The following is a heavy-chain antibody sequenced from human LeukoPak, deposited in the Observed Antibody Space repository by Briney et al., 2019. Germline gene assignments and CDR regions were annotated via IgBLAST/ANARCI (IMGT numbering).Heavy chain of an antibody. V-gene: IGHV3-74*01. D-gene: IGHD1-26*01. Sequence: GGSLRLSCAASGFTFSSYWMHWVRQAPGKGLVWVSRINSDGSNTNYADAVRGRFTISRDNAQNTLYVQMNSLRAEDMAVYYCARGTGYSVFDIWGQGTMVTVSS. CDR1: GFTFSSYW. J-gene: IGHJ3*02. CDR2: INSDGSNT. CDR3: ARGTGYSVFDI.